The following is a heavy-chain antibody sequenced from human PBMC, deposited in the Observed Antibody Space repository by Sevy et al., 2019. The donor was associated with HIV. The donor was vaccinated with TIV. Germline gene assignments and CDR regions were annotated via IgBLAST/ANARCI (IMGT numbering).Heavy chain of an antibody. J-gene: IGHJ3*02. CDR3: ARGQREQLVRAFDI. Sequence: VSVKVSCKASGYTFTSYDINWVRQATGQGLEWMGWMNPNSGNTGYAQKFQGRVTMTRNTSISTAYMELSSLRSEDTAVYYCARGQREQLVRAFDIWGQGTMVTVSS. V-gene: IGHV1-8*01. CDR2: MNPNSGNT. CDR1: GYTFTSYD. D-gene: IGHD6-13*01.